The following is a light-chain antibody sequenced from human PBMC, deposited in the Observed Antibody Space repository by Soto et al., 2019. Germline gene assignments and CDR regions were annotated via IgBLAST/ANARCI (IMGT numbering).Light chain of an antibody. J-gene: IGKJ1*01. CDR3: QQRSNLWT. Sequence: EIVLTQSPATLSLSPGERATLSCRASQSVSSYLAWYQQKPGQAPRLLIYDASNRSTGIPARFSGSGSGTDITLTISSLEPEDFAVYYCQQRSNLWTFGQGIKVEIK. V-gene: IGKV3-11*01. CDR2: DAS. CDR1: QSVSSY.